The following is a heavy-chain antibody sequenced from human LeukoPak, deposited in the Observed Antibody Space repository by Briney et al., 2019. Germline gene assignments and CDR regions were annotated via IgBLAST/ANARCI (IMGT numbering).Heavy chain of an antibody. CDR1: GFTFSSYA. V-gene: IGHV3-23*01. J-gene: IGHJ4*02. CDR3: AKDSVVVAGLVNYFDY. Sequence: GGSLRLSCAASGFTFSSYAMSWVRQAPGKGLEWVSGSGSGDDTNYADSVKGRFTISRDNSKNALYLQMNNLRAEDTAVYYCAKDSVVVAGLVNYFDYWGQGTLVTVSS. D-gene: IGHD6-19*01. CDR2: SGSGDDT.